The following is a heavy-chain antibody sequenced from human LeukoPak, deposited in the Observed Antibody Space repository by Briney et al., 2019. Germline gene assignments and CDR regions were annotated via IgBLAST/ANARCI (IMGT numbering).Heavy chain of an antibody. V-gene: IGHV3-23*01. J-gene: IGHJ5*02. CDR2: ISGSGVNT. Sequence: GGSLRLSCAASGFTFSSYAMSWVRLAPGKGLEWVSSISGSGVNTYYADSVKGRFTISRDNSMNTLYLQMNSLRAEDTALYSCVGDSGWYPYTWFDPWGQGTLVTVSS. CDR1: GFTFSSYA. CDR3: VGDSGWYPYTWFDP. D-gene: IGHD6-19*01.